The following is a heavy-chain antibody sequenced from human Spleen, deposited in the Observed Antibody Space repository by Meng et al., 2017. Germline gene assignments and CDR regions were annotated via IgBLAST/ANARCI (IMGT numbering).Heavy chain of an antibody. J-gene: IGHJ4*02. CDR1: GGTFSSYA. Sequence: QGPLGRSGAEVKKPGSSVKVSCKPSGGTFSSYAMTWVRRAPGQGPEWMGGIIPIFGTRRYAQKFQGRVTITADKSTSTVYMELSGLTSEDTAVYYCARITWSANYFDYWGPGTLVTVSS. D-gene: IGHD3-3*01. CDR3: ARITWSANYFDY. V-gene: IGHV1-69*06. CDR2: IIPIFGTR.